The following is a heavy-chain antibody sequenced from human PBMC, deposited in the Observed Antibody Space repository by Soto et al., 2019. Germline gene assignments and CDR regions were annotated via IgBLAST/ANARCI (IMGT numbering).Heavy chain of an antibody. CDR1: GYSFTSYW. V-gene: IGHV5-10-1*01. J-gene: IGHJ6*02. CDR2: IDPSDSYT. Sequence: GESLKISCKGSGYSFTSYWISWVRQMPGKGLEWMGRIDPSDSYTNYSPSFQGHVTISADKSISTAYLQWSSLKASDTAMYYCARHGIVVVPPAGMDVWGQGTTVTVSS. D-gene: IGHD2-2*01. CDR3: ARHGIVVVPPAGMDV.